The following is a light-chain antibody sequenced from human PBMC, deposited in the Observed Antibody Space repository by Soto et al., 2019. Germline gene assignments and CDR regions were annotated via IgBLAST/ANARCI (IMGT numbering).Light chain of an antibody. J-gene: IGLJ1*01. Sequence: QSALTQPAAVSGSPGQSITISCTGTSSDIGDYNYGSWYQQHPGKAPKLMIYEVSNRPSGVSNRFSGSKSGNTASLTISGLQAEDEADYCCTSYRSSSTLLFGTGTKLTVL. CDR1: SSDIGDYNY. CDR2: EVS. V-gene: IGLV2-14*01. CDR3: TSYRSSSTLL.